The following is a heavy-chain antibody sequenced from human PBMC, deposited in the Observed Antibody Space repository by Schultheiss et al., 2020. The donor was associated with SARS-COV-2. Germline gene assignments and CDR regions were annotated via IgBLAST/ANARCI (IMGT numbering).Heavy chain of an antibody. V-gene: IGHV3-33*08. CDR2: IWYDGSNK. Sequence: GGSLRLSCAASGFTFSSYGMHWVRQAPGKGLEWVAVIWYDGSNKYYADSVKGRFTISGDNSKNTLYLQMNSLRAEDTAVYYCARPSVVTARSWYFDLWGRGTLVTVSS. D-gene: IGHD2-21*02. CDR3: ARPSVVTARSWYFDL. CDR1: GFTFSSYG. J-gene: IGHJ2*01.